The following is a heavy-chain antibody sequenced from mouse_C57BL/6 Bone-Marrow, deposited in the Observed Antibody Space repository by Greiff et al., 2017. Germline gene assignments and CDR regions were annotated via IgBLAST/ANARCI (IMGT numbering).Heavy chain of an antibody. CDR2: INPSTGGT. CDR1: GYSFTGYY. J-gene: IGHJ4*01. D-gene: IGHD1-1*01. CDR3: ARFYYGRRYYAMDY. Sequence: VQLKESGPELVKPGASVKISCKASGYSFTGYYMNWVEQSPEKSLEWIGEINPSTGGTTYNQKFKAKATLTVDKSSSTAYMQLKSLTSEDSAVYYCARFYYGRRYYAMDYWGQGTSVTVSS. V-gene: IGHV1-42*01.